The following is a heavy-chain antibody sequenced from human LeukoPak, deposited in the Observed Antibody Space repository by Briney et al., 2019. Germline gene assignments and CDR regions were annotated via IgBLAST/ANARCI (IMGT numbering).Heavy chain of an antibody. CDR2: INHSGGST. D-gene: IGHD5-18*01. V-gene: IGHV3-23*01. J-gene: IGHJ6*03. Sequence: AGRSLRLSCAASGFTFSSYAMSWVRQAPGKGLEWVSAINHSGGSTYYADSVKGRFTISRDNFKNTLYLQMNSLRAEDTAVYYCAKRDTAISYYMDVWGKGTTVTVSS. CDR1: GFTFSSYA. CDR3: AKRDTAISYYMDV.